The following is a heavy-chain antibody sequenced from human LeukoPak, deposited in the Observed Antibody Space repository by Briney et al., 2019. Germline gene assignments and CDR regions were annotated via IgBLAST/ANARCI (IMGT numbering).Heavy chain of an antibody. CDR1: GFTFTDYW. V-gene: IGHV3-7*01. CDR3: ARDRSLSGP. Sequence: GGSLRLSCAASGFTFTDYWMSWVRQAPGRGLEWVANIDQDGSEKYYVDSVKGRFTISRDNAKNSLFLQMNRLRAEDKAVYYCARDRSLSGPRGQGTLVTVSS. J-gene: IGHJ5*02. CDR2: IDQDGSEK.